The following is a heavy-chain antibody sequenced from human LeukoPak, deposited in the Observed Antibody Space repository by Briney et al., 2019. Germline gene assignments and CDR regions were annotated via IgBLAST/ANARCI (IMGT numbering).Heavy chain of an antibody. V-gene: IGHV1-46*01. CDR2: IKVCGDTT. CDR1: GNTFTSFH. D-gene: IGHD1-1*01. CDR3: ARESPSTFYFDY. Sequence: GASVKVSCKASGNTFTSFHIHWVRQAPGQGLEYMGIIKVCGDTTIYAQRFQGRITMTRDTSTSTVYMELSSLNSEDTAVYYCARESPSTFYFDYWGQGTLVTVSS. J-gene: IGHJ4*02.